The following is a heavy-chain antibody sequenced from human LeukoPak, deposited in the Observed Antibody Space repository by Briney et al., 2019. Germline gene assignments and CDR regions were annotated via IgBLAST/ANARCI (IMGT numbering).Heavy chain of an antibody. V-gene: IGHV1-18*01. D-gene: IGHD3-10*01. CDR3: ARDEGRWDTMVRGVRETTDY. Sequence: ASVKVSCXASGYTFTSYGISWVRQAPGQGLEWMGWISAYNGNTNYAQKLQSRVTMTTDTSTSTAYMELRSLRSDDTAVYYCARDEGRWDTMVRGVRETTDYWGQRTLVTVSS. CDR2: ISAYNGNT. CDR1: GYTFTSYG. J-gene: IGHJ4*02.